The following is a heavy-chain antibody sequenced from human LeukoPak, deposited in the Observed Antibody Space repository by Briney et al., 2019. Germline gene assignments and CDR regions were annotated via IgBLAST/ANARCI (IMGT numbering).Heavy chain of an antibody. Sequence: GGSPRLSCAASGFTVSSNYMSWVRQAPGKGLEWVSVIYSGGSTYYADSVKGRFTISRDNSKNTLYLQMNSLRAEDTAVYYCAKDMDTAMALWSGDDAFDIWGQGTMVTVSS. J-gene: IGHJ3*02. D-gene: IGHD5-18*01. V-gene: IGHV3-53*01. CDR1: GFTVSSNY. CDR3: AKDMDTAMALWSGDDAFDI. CDR2: IYSGGST.